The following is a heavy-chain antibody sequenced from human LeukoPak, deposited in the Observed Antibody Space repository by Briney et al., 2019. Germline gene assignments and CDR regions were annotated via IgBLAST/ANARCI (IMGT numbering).Heavy chain of an antibody. CDR3: ARENTGGGFDP. V-gene: IGHV3-74*01. CDR2: INTDGSST. Sequence: GGSLRLSCAASGFTFSRYWMHWVRQAPGKGLVWVSRINTDGSSTSYADSVKGRFTISRDNAKNTLYLQMNSLRVEDTAVYYCARENTGGGFDPWGQGTLVTVSS. J-gene: IGHJ5*02. D-gene: IGHD3-10*01. CDR1: GFTFSRYW.